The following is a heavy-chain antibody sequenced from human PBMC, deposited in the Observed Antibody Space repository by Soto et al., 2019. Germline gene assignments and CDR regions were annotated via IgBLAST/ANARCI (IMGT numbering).Heavy chain of an antibody. CDR2: IYYSGST. D-gene: IGHD5-12*01. CDR3: AREMATIYFDY. J-gene: IGHJ4*02. V-gene: IGHV4-30-4*01. Sequence: TSETLSLTCTVSGGSISSGDYYWSWIRQPPGKGLEWIGYIYYSGSTYYDPSLKSRVTISVDTSKNQFSLKLSSVTAADTAVYYCAREMATIYFDYWGQGTLVTAPQ. CDR1: GGSISSGDYY.